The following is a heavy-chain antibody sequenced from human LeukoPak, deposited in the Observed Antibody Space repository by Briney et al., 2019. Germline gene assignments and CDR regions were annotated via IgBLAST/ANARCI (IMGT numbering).Heavy chain of an antibody. CDR2: ISGCNGNT. CDR1: GYPFTTYG. CDR3: ARSGSIFGVVMDY. J-gene: IGHJ4*02. Sequence: ASVKVSCKASGYPFTTYGISWVRQAPGQGLEWMGWISGCNGNTNYAQKLQGRVTMTTDTSTSTAYMELRSLRSDDTAVYYCARSGSIFGVVMDYWGQGTLVTVSS. V-gene: IGHV1-18*01. D-gene: IGHD3-3*01.